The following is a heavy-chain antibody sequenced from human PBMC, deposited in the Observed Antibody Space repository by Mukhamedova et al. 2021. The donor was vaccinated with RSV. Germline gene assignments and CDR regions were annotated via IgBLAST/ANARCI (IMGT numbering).Heavy chain of an antibody. J-gene: IGHJ4*02. CDR3: ASRSGSYLDQSFDY. CDR2: IYAAGNT. D-gene: IGHD1-26*01. V-gene: IGHV3-53*01. CDR1: VSSNY. Sequence: VSSNYMSWVRQAPGKGLEWVAVIYAAGNTFYADSVKGRFTFSRDSSKDTLYLQMSSLRAEDTAVYYCASRSGSYLDQSFDYWGQG.